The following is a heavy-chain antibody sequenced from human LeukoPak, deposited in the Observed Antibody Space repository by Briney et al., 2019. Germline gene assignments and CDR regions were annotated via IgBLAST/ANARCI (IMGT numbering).Heavy chain of an antibody. V-gene: IGHV4-34*01. CDR1: GGSFSGYY. Sequence: PSETLSLTCAVYGGSFSGYYWSWIRQPPGKGLEWIGEINHSGSTNYNPSLKSRVTISVDTSKNQFSLKLSSVTAADTAVYYCARGRGYYYGSGSHSRNWFDPWGQGTLVTVSS. J-gene: IGHJ5*02. CDR2: INHSGST. D-gene: IGHD3-10*01. CDR3: ARGRGYYYGSGSHSRNWFDP.